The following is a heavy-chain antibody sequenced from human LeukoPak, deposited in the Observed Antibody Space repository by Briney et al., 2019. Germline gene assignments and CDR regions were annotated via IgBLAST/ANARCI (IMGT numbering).Heavy chain of an antibody. J-gene: IGHJ6*04. CDR1: GFTFSNE. D-gene: IGHD3-10*02. V-gene: IGHV3-48*03. Sequence: PGGSLRLSCAASGFTFSNEMNWVRQAPGKGLEWVSYISSSGSTMYYADSVKGRFTISRDNAKNSLYLQMNSLRAEDTAVYYCAELGITMIGGVWGKGTTVTISS. CDR2: ISSSGSTM. CDR3: AELGITMIGGV.